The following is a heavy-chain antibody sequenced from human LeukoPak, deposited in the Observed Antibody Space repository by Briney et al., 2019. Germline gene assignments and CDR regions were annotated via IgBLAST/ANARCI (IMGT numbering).Heavy chain of an antibody. D-gene: IGHD4-17*01. CDR2: INHSGST. CDR3: ARGLDYGDYEGPDYNYYYGMDV. V-gene: IGHV4-34*01. J-gene: IGHJ6*02. Sequence: SETLSLTCAVYGGSFSGYYWSWIRQPPGKGLEWIGEINHSGSTNYNPSLKSRVTISVDTSKNQFSLKLSSVTAADTAVYYCARGLDYGDYEGPDYNYYYGMDVWGQGTTVTVSS. CDR1: GGSFSGYY.